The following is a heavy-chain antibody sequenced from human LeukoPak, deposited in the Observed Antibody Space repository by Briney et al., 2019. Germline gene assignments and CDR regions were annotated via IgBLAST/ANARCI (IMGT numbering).Heavy chain of an antibody. CDR1: GFTFSTYT. V-gene: IGHV3-23*01. J-gene: IGHJ4*02. D-gene: IGHD7-27*01. CDR3: AIDPNWGTHS. CDR2: IGSSGGGI. Sequence: GGSLRLSCAASGFTFSTYTMYWVRHPPGKRLEWVSIIGSSGGGIHYADSVKGRFAISRDNSKNALYLQMNSLRVEDTAVYYCAIDPNWGTHSWGQGVLVTVSS.